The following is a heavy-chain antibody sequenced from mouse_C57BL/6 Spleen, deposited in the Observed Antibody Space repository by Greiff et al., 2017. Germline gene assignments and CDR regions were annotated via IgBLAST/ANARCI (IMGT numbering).Heavy chain of an antibody. CDR3: ARGVYYDYDGRFAY. CDR2: INPNNGGT. CDR1: GYTFTDYN. D-gene: IGHD2-4*01. V-gene: IGHV1-18*01. Sequence: VQLQQSGPELVKPGASVKIPCTASGYTFTDYNMDWVKQSHGKSLEWIGDINPNNGGTIYNQKFKGKATLTVDKSSSTAYMELRSLTSEDTAVYYCARGVYYDYDGRFAYWGQGTLVTVSA. J-gene: IGHJ3*01.